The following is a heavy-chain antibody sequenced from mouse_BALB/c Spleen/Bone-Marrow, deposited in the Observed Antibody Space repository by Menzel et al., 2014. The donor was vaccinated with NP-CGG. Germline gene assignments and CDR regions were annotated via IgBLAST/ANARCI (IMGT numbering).Heavy chain of an antibody. CDR3: ARDSSGYLDY. V-gene: IGHV5-9-4*01. Sequence: EVQLVESGGGLVKPGGSLKLSCAASGFTFSSYAMSWVRQSPEKRLEWVAEISSGGSYTYYPDTVTGRFTISRDNAKNALYLEMSSLRSEDTAMYYCARDSSGYLDYWGQGTTRTVSS. CDR1: GFTFSSYA. CDR2: ISSGGSYT. D-gene: IGHD3-1*01. J-gene: IGHJ2*01.